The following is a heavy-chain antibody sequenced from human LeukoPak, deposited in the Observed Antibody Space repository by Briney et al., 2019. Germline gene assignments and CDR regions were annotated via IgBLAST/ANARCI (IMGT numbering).Heavy chain of an antibody. J-gene: IGHJ4*02. V-gene: IGHV3-7*03. CDR1: GFTFSNAW. CDR2: IKLDGSEK. CDR3: ARDQYDTWSRRGNFDS. Sequence: GSLRLSCAASGFTFSNAWMSWVRQAPGKGLEWVANIKLDGSEKNYVDSVKGRFTISRDNTKNSLYLQMNSLRVEDTAVFYCARDQYDTWSRRGNFDSWGQGTLVIVSS. D-gene: IGHD3-3*01.